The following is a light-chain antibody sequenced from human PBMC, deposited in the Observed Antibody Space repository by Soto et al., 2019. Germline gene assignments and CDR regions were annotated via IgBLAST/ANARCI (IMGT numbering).Light chain of an antibody. J-gene: IGKJ1*01. CDR1: QSVSSSY. V-gene: IGKV3-20*01. CDR3: LQYGSSSWT. Sequence: EIVLTQSPGTLSLSPGERATLSCRASQSVSSSYLAWYQQKPGQAPRLLIYGASSRASGIPERFSGSGSGRDFTLTISRLEPEDFAVYYCLQYGSSSWTFGQGTKVEIK. CDR2: GAS.